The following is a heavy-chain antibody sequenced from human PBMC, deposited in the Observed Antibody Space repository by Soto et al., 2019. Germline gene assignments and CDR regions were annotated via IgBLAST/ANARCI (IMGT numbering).Heavy chain of an antibody. J-gene: IGHJ6*02. Sequence: VKVSCKASGGTFSSYAISWVRQAPGQGLEWMGGIIPIFGTANYAQKFQGRVTITADESTSTAYMELSSLRSEDTAVYYCAREAAAGNYYYYGMDVWGQGTTVTVSS. V-gene: IGHV1-69*13. CDR3: AREAAAGNYYYYGMDV. CDR2: IIPIFGTA. D-gene: IGHD6-13*01. CDR1: GGTFSSYA.